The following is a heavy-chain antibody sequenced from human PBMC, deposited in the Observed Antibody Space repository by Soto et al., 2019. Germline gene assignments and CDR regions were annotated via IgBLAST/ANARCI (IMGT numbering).Heavy chain of an antibody. Sequence: QVQLQESGPGLVKPSQTLSLTCTVSGGSISTGGYYWNWIRQHPGKGLEWIGYFYYSGSTYYNPSPMRRATISVHTSKNQFSLKLSSVTAADTAVYYCARSVFPWGQGTLVTVSS. V-gene: IGHV4-31*03. J-gene: IGHJ5*02. CDR3: ARSVFP. CDR1: GGSISTGGYY. CDR2: FYYSGST.